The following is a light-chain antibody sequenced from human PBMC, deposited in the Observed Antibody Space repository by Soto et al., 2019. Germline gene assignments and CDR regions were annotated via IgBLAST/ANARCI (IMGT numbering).Light chain of an antibody. Sequence: EIVMTQSPATLSVSPGERATLSCRASQSVSNNLAWYQQKPGQAPRLLIYDASTRATGIPARFSGSGSGTEFTLTISSLQSEDVAVYYCQQYNNWPPYTFGQGTKLEIK. V-gene: IGKV3-15*01. CDR1: QSVSNN. CDR3: QQYNNWPPYT. CDR2: DAS. J-gene: IGKJ2*01.